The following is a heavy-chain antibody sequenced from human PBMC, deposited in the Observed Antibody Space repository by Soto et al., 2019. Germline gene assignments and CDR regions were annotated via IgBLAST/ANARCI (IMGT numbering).Heavy chain of an antibody. CDR2: ISDSGDST. CDR3: AKAGPNSHGRNYFDS. Sequence: GSLRLSCAASGFTFSIYGMSWVRQAPGKGLEWVSSISDSGDSTYYADSVRGRFSISRDNSKNTLHLQMNSLSAEDTALYYCAKAGPNSHGRNYFDSWGQGTLVTVSS. D-gene: IGHD1-7*01. CDR1: GFTFSIYG. J-gene: IGHJ4*02. V-gene: IGHV3-23*01.